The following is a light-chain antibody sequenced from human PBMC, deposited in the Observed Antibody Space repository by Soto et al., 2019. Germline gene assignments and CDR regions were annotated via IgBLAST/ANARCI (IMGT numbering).Light chain of an antibody. J-gene: IGKJ5*01. CDR1: QSVGTR. V-gene: IGKV3-20*01. CDR2: GAS. Sequence: EILLTQSADTLSLSPGERATLSWGAAQSVGTRLAWYQHKTGQAPRLLISGASSRATGIPDRFTGSGSETSFTLTISRLEPQDFALYYCQHYQSGHPITFGQGTRLEIK. CDR3: QHYQSGHPIT.